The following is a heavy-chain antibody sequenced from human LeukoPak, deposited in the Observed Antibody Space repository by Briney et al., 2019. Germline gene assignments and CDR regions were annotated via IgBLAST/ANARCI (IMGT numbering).Heavy chain of an antibody. V-gene: IGHV5-51*01. CDR3: ARRRDLYSGSYYPFDY. D-gene: IGHD1-26*01. Sequence: GESLKISCKGSGCSFTSYWIGWVRRMPGKGLKWMGIIYPGDSDARYSPSFQGQVTISADKSISTAYLQWSSLKASDTAMYYCARRRDLYSGSYYPFDYWGQGTLVTVSS. CDR2: IYPGDSDA. CDR1: GCSFTSYW. J-gene: IGHJ4*02.